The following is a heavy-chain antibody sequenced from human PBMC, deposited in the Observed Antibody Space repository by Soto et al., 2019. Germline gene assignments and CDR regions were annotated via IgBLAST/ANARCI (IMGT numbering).Heavy chain of an antibody. D-gene: IGHD2-2*01. CDR1: AWTLRNAL. CDR3: TPDSAPILSAPAPYGMDV. CDR2: IKSITDGGTT. V-gene: IGHV3-15*01. Sequence: WCVVTAWTLRNALMRCLHQAPVEGMEWVGRIKSITDGGTTGYTAPVKGRFTISRDDSKNTLYLEMNSLKTEDTALYYCTPDSAPILSAPAPYGMDVCGQRTTVTVSS. J-gene: IGHJ6*02.